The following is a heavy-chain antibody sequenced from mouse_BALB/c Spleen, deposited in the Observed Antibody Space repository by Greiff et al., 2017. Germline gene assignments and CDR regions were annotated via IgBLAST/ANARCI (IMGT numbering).Heavy chain of an antibody. D-gene: IGHD2-4*01. CDR2: ISSGGGST. CDR1: GFAFSSYD. CDR3: ARQGATMITTGAMDY. J-gene: IGHJ4*01. V-gene: IGHV5-12-1*01. Sequence: EVQVVESGGGLVKPGGSLKLSCAASGFAFSSYDMSWVRQTPEKRLEWVAYISSGGGSTYYPDTVKGRFTISRDNAKNTLYLQMSSLKSEDTAMYYCARQGATMITTGAMDYWGQGTSVTVSS.